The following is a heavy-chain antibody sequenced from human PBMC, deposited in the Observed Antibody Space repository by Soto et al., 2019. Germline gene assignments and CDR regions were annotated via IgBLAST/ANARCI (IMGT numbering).Heavy chain of an antibody. V-gene: IGHV3-30*18. CDR3: AKGGNWGHFDY. J-gene: IGHJ4*02. D-gene: IGHD7-27*01. CDR1: GFTFSSYG. CDR2: ISYDGSNK. Sequence: QVQLVESGGGVVQPGRSRRLSCAASGFTFSSYGMHWVRQAPGKGLEWVAVISYDGSNKYYADSVKGRFTISRDNSKNTLYLQMNSLRAEDTAVYYCAKGGNWGHFDYWGQGTLVTVSS.